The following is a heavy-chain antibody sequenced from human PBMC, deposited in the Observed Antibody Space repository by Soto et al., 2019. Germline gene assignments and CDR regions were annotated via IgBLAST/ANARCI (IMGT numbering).Heavy chain of an antibody. CDR3: ARATSVAGTYGSSYFGMDV. CDR2: IFISGTT. Sequence: PSETLSLTCSVSSGSVSSYYWSWIRQPAGEGLEWIGRIFISGTTNSNPSLKSRATMSIEKYKNQFSLKLTSVTAADTAVYFCARATSVAGTYGSSYFGMDVWGQGTTVT. J-gene: IGHJ6*02. V-gene: IGHV4-4*07. D-gene: IGHD6-19*01. CDR1: SGSVSSYY.